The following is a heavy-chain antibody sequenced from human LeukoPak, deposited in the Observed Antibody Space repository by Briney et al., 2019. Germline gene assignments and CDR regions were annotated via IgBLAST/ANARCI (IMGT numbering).Heavy chain of an antibody. Sequence: AGGSLRLSCAASGFTFSSYWTHWVRQAPGKGLVWVSRINSDGSSTNYADSVKGRFTISRDSAKNTLYLQMNSLRAEDTAVYYCARDCSDSSCYYYMDVWGKGTTVTVSS. V-gene: IGHV3-74*01. J-gene: IGHJ6*03. CDR2: INSDGSST. D-gene: IGHD2-15*01. CDR1: GFTFSSYW. CDR3: ARDCSDSSCYYYMDV.